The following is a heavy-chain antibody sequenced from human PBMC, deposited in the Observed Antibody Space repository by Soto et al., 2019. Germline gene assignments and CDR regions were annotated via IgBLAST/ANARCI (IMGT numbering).Heavy chain of an antibody. J-gene: IGHJ6*02. Sequence: PGGSLRLSCAASGFTLSSYAMHWVRQAPGKGLEWVAVISYDGSNKYYADSVKGRFTISRDNSKNTLYLQMNSLRAEDTAVYYCARDFLVVVAATKYYYYYGMDAWGQGTTVTVSS. CDR3: ARDFLVVVAATKYYYYYGMDA. D-gene: IGHD2-15*01. CDR1: GFTLSSYA. CDR2: ISYDGSNK. V-gene: IGHV3-30-3*01.